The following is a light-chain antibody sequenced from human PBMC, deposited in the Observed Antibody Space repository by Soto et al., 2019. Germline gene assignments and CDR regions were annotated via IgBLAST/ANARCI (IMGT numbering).Light chain of an antibody. J-gene: IGKJ1*01. Sequence: EIVSTHSPGTLPLSPGERATLSCRASQSVCSSCLAWYQQRPGQAPRLLIYDTFIRPTGIPDRFSGSGSGTDFTLTISRLEPEDFAVYYCQQYVSSRWTFGQGTKV. CDR1: QSVCSSC. CDR3: QQYVSSRWT. CDR2: DTF. V-gene: IGKV3-20*01.